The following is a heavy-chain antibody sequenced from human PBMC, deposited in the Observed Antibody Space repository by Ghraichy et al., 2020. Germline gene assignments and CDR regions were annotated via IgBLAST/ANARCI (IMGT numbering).Heavy chain of an antibody. CDR2: IFYGDTT. CDR1: GGSISSNSHY. D-gene: IGHD3-9*01. CDR3: ARPSVESTGYYGGMDV. Sequence: SETLSLTCTVSGGSISSNSHYWGWIRQPPGKGLEWIGSIFYGDTTYYNPSLMSRVTITVDTSKKQFSLKLSSVTAADTAVYYCARPSVESTGYYGGMDVWGQGTTVTVSS. J-gene: IGHJ6*02. V-gene: IGHV4-39*01.